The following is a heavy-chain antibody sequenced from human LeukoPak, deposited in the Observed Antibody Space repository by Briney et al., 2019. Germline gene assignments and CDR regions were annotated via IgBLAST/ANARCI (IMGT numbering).Heavy chain of an antibody. V-gene: IGHV3-23*01. CDR3: AKGRKSYLDAFDI. D-gene: IGHD3-10*01. CDR2: ISGSAGST. J-gene: IGHJ3*02. Sequence: GGSLRLSCAASGFAFSTYVMSWVRQAPGEGLEWVSGISGSAGSTYYADSVKGRFTISRDNSENTLYLQMNSLRAEDTAVYYCAKGRKSYLDAFDIWGHGTMVTVSS. CDR1: GFAFSTYV.